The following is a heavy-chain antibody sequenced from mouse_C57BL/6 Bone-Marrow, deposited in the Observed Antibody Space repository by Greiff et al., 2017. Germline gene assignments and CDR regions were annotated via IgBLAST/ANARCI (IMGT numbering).Heavy chain of an antibody. CDR1: GYAFSSSW. D-gene: IGHD1-1*01. V-gene: IGHV1-82*01. CDR3: ARSGYYGSSYGRYFDV. J-gene: IGHJ1*03. CDR2: IYPGDGDT. Sequence: VKLMESGPELVKPGASVKISCKASGYAFSSSWMNWVKQRPGKGLEWIGRIYPGDGDTNYNGKFKGKATLTADKSSSTAYMQLSSLTSEDSAVYFCARSGYYGSSYGRYFDVWGTGTTVTVSS.